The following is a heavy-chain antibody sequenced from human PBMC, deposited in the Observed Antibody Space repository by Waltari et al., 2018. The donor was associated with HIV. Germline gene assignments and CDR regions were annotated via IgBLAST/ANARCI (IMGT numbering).Heavy chain of an antibody. CDR2: LYPGDSDT. CDR1: GYSFTTYS. J-gene: IGHJ4*02. CDR3: AKGMYANPDYFDH. V-gene: IGHV5-51*03. D-gene: IGHD2-8*01. Sequence: EVQLVQSGAEVKKPGESLRISCKASGYSFTTYSIRWVGPMPGKGLELMGILYPGDSDTRYSPSFQVQVTTSADKSISTAYLQWSSLKASDTAMYYCAKGMYANPDYFDHWGQGTLVTVSS.